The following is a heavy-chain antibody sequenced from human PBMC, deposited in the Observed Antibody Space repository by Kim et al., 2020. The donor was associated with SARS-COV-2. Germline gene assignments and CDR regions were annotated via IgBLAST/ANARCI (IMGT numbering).Heavy chain of an antibody. J-gene: IGHJ5*02. CDR2: GGIN. D-gene: IGHD1-1*01. V-gene: IGHV3-64D*06. CDR3: VKDGNPDP. Sequence: GGINYYADAVKGRFTISRDNSKNTMYLQRSSLRAEDTAVYYCVKDGNPDPWGQGTLVTVSS.